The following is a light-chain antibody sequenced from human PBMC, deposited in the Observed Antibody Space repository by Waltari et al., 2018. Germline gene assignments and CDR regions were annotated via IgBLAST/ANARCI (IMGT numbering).Light chain of an antibody. CDR2: RDN. J-gene: IGLJ1*01. CDR3: AAWDDSLSAYV. CDR1: NPNIGRTS. Sequence: QSVVTQPPSTSGPPGQRVTIPCSGSNPNIGRTSVNWYQQLPGTAPKRVIYRDNQRPSGVSDRFSGSKSGTSASLAISGLRSEDEADYYCAAWDDSLSAYVFGTGTKVTVL. V-gene: IGLV1-47*01.